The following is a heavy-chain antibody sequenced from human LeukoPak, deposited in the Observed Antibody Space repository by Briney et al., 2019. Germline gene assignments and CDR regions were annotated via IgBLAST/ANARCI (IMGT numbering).Heavy chain of an antibody. CDR3: ARAGGSGSPDSSPLDY. CDR2: IGTAGDT. V-gene: IGHV3-13*01. Sequence: GGSLRLSCAASGFTFSSYDMHWVRRATGKGLEWVSAIGTAGDTYYPGSVKGRFTISRENAKNSLYLQMNSLRAGDTAVYYCARAGGSGSPDSSPLDYWGQGTLVTVSS. CDR1: GFTFSSYD. D-gene: IGHD3-10*01. J-gene: IGHJ4*02.